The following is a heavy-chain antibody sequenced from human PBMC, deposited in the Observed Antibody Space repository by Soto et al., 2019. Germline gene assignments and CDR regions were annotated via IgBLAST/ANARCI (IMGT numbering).Heavy chain of an antibody. J-gene: IGHJ1*01. D-gene: IGHD3-9*01. CDR1: GGSMSSNY. CDR2: IYTSGTT. CDR3: ARDQRLDSYSNPLYLYFHS. Sequence: SETLCLTWSVAGGSMSSNYGSWIRQSAGKGLEWIGRIYTSGTTNYNPSIKSRVAMSVDTSKNRFALKLTSVTAADTAVYYCARDQRLDSYSNPLYLYFHSWGQGSLVTRLL. V-gene: IGHV4-4*07.